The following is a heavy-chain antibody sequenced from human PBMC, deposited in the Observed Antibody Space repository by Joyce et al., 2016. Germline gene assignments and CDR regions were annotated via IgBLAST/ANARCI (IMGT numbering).Heavy chain of an antibody. Sequence: QVQLLESGPGLVKPSETLSLTCVFSPYSLRGSYFLAWNRQPPGKTLEWLGSISQSGTSYFKPSLTGRVMISVDTSRSTFSLNLRSVTAADTAVYYCARWGNDFYDSSGFDYWGPGTLVTVSP. CDR2: ISQSGTS. V-gene: IGHV4-38-2*01. CDR1: PYSLRGSYF. CDR3: ARWGNDFYDSSGFDY. D-gene: IGHD3-22*01. J-gene: IGHJ4*02.